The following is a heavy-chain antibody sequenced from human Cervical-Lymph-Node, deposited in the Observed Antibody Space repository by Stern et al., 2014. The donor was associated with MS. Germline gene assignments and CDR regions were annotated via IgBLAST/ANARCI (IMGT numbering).Heavy chain of an antibody. Sequence: EVQLVESGAEVKKPGASLKVSCKGSGYSFATYWIGWVRQMPGKGLEWMGILPPGASKTKSRPSCQGQVTTPAAKSISTAYLHWSSLKASDTAMYYCARPGDDKDKYGLDVWGQGTTVTVSS. V-gene: IGHV5-51*03. J-gene: IGHJ6*02. CDR2: LPPGASKT. CDR3: ARPGDDKDKYGLDV. D-gene: IGHD2-21*02. CDR1: GYSFATYW.